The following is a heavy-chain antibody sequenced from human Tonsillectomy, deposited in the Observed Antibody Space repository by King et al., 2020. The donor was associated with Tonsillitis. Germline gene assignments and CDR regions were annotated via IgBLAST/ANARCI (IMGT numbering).Heavy chain of an antibody. CDR1: GGTFTSYA. J-gene: IGHJ4*02. CDR2: IIAMFGTT. CDR3: AREGVNYYDSTGWDY. V-gene: IGHV1-69*06. Sequence: QLVQSGAEVKKPGSSVKVSCKAFGGTFTSYAISWVRQAPGQGLEWMGGIIAMFGTTDYAQKFQGRVTITADKSTDTAYMGLSSLRSEDTAVYYCAREGVNYYDSTGWDYWGQGTLVTVSS. D-gene: IGHD3-22*01.